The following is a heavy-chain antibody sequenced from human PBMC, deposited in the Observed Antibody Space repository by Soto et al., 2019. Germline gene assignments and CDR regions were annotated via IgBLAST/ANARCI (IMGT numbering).Heavy chain of an antibody. CDR2: IKQDGSEK. CDR3: ARDPSYDYSDY. Sequence: EVQLVESGGGWVQPGGSRRLSCAASGFTFISYWMCWVRQGPGKGLEWVTNIKQDGSEKYYVDSGKGRLTISRDHCKKSLYLQMNRLRAEDTAVYYCARDPSYDYSDYWGQGTLVTVSS. CDR1: GFTFISYW. J-gene: IGHJ4*02. V-gene: IGHV3-7*05. D-gene: IGHD3-16*01.